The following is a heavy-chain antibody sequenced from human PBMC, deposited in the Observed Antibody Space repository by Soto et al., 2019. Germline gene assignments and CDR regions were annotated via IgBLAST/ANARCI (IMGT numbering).Heavy chain of an antibody. Sequence: LRLSCAASGFTFDDYAMHWVRQVPGKGLEWVSGINWNSGSIGYGDSVKGRFAISRDNAKNSLHLQMNSLSAEDTAFYYCVKDESINWYSGHFRHWGQGTLVTVS. J-gene: IGHJ1*01. CDR3: VKDESINWYSGHFRH. CDR1: GFTFDDYA. CDR2: INWNSGSI. D-gene: IGHD6-13*01. V-gene: IGHV3-9*01.